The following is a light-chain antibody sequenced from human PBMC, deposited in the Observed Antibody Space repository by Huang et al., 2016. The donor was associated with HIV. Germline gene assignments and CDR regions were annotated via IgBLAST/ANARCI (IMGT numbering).Light chain of an antibody. CDR3: MQALQTPRT. Sequence: IVMTQSPLSLPVTPGEPASISCRYSQSLLHTNGYYYVDWYVQKPGQSPQLLIYLWSNRASGVPDRFSGGGSVIDFTLKISSVEAEDVGIYYCMQALQTPRTFGQGTRLEIK. CDR1: QSLLHTNGYYY. J-gene: IGKJ5*01. V-gene: IGKV2-28*01. CDR2: LWS.